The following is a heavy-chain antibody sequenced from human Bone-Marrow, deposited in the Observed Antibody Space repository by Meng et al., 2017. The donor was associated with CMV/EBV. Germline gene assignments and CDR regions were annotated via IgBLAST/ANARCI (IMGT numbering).Heavy chain of an antibody. CDR3: ARDLVLAYSSSKFWPGPWCYGRAV. Sequence: GESLKISCAASGFTFDDYGMSWVRQAPGKGLEWVSTVSGSGGSTYYADSVKGRFTISRDNSRNTLYLQMNSLRAEDTAVYYCARDLVLAYSSSKFWPGPWCYGRAVGGQGNMVTFAS. CDR2: VSGSGGST. D-gene: IGHD6-6*01. V-gene: IGHV3-23*01. CDR1: GFTFDDYG. J-gene: IGHJ6*02.